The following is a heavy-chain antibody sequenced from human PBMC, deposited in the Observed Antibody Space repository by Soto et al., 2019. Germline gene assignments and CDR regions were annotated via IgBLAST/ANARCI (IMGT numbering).Heavy chain of an antibody. CDR2: INRSGATT. V-gene: IGHV3-23*01. J-gene: IGHJ4*02. CDR1: GFSFSDYS. D-gene: IGHD2-15*01. Sequence: EVQLLESGGGLVQPGGSLRLSCVASGFSFSDYSMNWVRQAPGKGLEWVSFINRSGATTYYRDSVKGRFTISKDRFKNKVHLDMNSLGDEDAGVYYSGKVIVPDGIYSFDYWGQGVLVTVSS. CDR3: GKVIVPDGIYSFDY.